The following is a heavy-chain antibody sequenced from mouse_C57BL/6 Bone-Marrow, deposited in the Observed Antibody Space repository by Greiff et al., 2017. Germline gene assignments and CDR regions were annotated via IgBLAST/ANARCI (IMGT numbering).Heavy chain of an antibody. D-gene: IGHD4-1*01. CDR1: GFTFSDAW. CDR2: IRNKANNHAT. CDR3: TRLTGTGWFAY. J-gene: IGHJ3*01. Sequence: EVQVVESGGGLVQPGGSMKLSCAASGFTFSDAWMDWVRQSPEKGLEWVAEIRNKANNHATYYAESVKGRFTISRYDSKSSVYLQMNSLRAEDTGIYYCTRLTGTGWFAYWGQGTLVTVSA. V-gene: IGHV6-6*01.